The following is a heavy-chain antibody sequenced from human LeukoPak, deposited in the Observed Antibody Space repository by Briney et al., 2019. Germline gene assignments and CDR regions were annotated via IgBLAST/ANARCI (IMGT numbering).Heavy chain of an antibody. V-gene: IGHV4-39*01. CDR2: IFYTGST. D-gene: IGHD3-10*01. Sequence: NPSETLSLTCSVVGASVYSGDYYWAWIRQPPGKSLEYIGSIFYTGSTYDNPSLTGRFSMSVDTSKNQFSLHLASVTATDTAVYYCARLGVYGSENYFEYWGRGALVIVSS. CDR3: ARLGVYGSENYFEY. CDR1: GASVYSGDYY. J-gene: IGHJ4*02.